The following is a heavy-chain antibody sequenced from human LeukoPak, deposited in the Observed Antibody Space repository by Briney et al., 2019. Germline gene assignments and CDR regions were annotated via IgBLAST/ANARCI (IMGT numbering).Heavy chain of an antibody. V-gene: IGHV4-59*01. J-gene: IGHJ4*02. Sequence: SETLSLTCTVSGGSISSYYWSWIRQPPGKGLVWIGYIYYSGSTNYNPSLKSRVTISVDTSKNQFSLKLSSVTAADTAVYYCARGSIAVAVAADYWGQGTLVTVSS. CDR1: GGSISSYY. D-gene: IGHD6-19*01. CDR3: ARGSIAVAVAADY. CDR2: IYYSGST.